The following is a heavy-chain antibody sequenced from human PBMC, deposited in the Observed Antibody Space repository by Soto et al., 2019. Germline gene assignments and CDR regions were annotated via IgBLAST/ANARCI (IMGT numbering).Heavy chain of an antibody. V-gene: IGHV1-69*12. CDR2: IIPIFGTA. CDR1: GGTFSSYA. CDR3: GAVEAPYYYYGMDV. D-gene: IGHD6-19*01. J-gene: IGHJ6*02. Sequence: QVQLVQSGAEVKKPGSSVKVSCKASGGTFSSYAISWVRQAPGQGREWMGGIIPIFGTANYAQKFQGRVTITADESTSTAYMELSSLRSEDTAVYNCGAVEAPYYYYGMDVWGQGTTVTVSS.